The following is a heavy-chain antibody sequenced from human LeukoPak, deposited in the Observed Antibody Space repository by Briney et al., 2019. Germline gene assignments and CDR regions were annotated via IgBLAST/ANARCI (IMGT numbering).Heavy chain of an antibody. V-gene: IGHV1-18*01. CDR3: ALFRGSYAVRPIDY. Sequence: APVKVSCKASGYSFTRNGISWVRQAAGQGLEWMGWIGTDNGYTNYAQRLQGRVTMTTDTSTSTAYMELRSLRSDDPAVYYCALFRGSYAVRPIDYWGQGTLGTVSA. D-gene: IGHD1-26*01. J-gene: IGHJ4*02. CDR1: GYSFTRNG. CDR2: IGTDNGYT.